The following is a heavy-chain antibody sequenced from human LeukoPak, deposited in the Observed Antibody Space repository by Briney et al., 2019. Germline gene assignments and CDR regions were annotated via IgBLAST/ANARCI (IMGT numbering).Heavy chain of an antibody. D-gene: IGHD2-2*01. CDR2: INPKSGGT. V-gene: IGHV1-2*02. CDR1: GDTLTVYY. J-gene: IGHJ4*02. CDR3: ARDSGLVIGPAAMEFDY. Sequence: ASVKVSCKTSGDTLTVYYIHWVRQAPGQGLEWMGWINPKSGGTNYAQSFQGRVTMTRDTSISTVYMELSRLRSDVTAVYYCARDSGLVIGPAAMEFDYWGQGTLVTVSS.